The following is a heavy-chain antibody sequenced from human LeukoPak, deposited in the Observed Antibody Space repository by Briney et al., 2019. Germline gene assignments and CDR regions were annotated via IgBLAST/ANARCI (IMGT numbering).Heavy chain of an antibody. D-gene: IGHD3/OR15-3a*01. V-gene: IGHV3-20*04. CDR3: ARVISVHAFDI. J-gene: IGHJ3*02. CDR2: INWNGGST. Sequence: RPGGSLRLSCAASGFTFDDYGMSWVRHARGKGLEWVSGINWNGGSTGYADSVKGRFTISRDKAKNSLYLQVNSLRAEDTAVYYCARVISVHAFDIWGQGTMVTVSS. CDR1: GFTFDDYG.